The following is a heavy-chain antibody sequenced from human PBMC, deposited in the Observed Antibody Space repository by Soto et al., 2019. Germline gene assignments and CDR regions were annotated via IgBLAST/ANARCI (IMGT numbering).Heavy chain of an antibody. Sequence: QVQLVESGGGLAKPGGSLRLSCAASGFTFSDYYMSWIRQAPGKGLESLSYISGSSSDTNYADSVRGRFTISRDNAKNSLYLQMNSLRAEDTAMYYCATGPRRLSDWGQGTLVIVSS. CDR3: ATGPRRLSD. CDR2: ISGSSSDT. D-gene: IGHD3-3*01. J-gene: IGHJ4*02. CDR1: GFTFSDYY. V-gene: IGHV3-11*05.